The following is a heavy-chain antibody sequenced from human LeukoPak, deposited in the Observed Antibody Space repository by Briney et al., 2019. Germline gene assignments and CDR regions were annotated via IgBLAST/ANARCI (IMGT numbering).Heavy chain of an antibody. D-gene: IGHD6-13*01. CDR2: INAGNGNT. CDR1: GYTFTSYA. Sequence: ASVKVSCKASGYTFTSYAMHWVRQAPEQRLEWMGWINAGNGNTNYAQKVQGRLTMTADESTTTGYIELHSLRSEDTAVYYCARGKVPGGLIAAAGIHFDYWGQGTLVTVSS. J-gene: IGHJ4*02. CDR3: ARGKVPGGLIAAAGIHFDY. V-gene: IGHV1-3*01.